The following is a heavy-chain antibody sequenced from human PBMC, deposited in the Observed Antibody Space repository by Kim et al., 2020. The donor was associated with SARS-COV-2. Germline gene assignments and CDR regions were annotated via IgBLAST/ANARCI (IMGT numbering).Heavy chain of an antibody. V-gene: IGHV3-23*01. CDR2: ISGSGGST. J-gene: IGHJ4*02. D-gene: IGHD3-3*01. CDR1: GFTFSSYA. Sequence: GGSLRLSCAASGFTFSSYAMSWVRQAPGKGLEWVSAISGSGGSTYYADSVKGRFTISRDNYKNTLYLQMNSLRAEDTAVYYCAKGNAFWSGYYDGGQGYYFDYWGQGTLVTVSS. CDR3: AKGNAFWSGYYDGGQGYYFDY.